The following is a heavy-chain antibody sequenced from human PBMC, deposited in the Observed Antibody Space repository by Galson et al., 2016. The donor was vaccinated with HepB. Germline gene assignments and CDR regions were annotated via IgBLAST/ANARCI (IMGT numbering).Heavy chain of an antibody. Sequence: SLRLSCAGSGFVFSSYGMHWVRQAPGKGLEWMATIWYDGSKKYYGDPVKGRFILSRDNSKNTLYLHMNSLGVEDTAVYFCARDWGFWSDNHYGMDIWGQGTTVIVSS. CDR2: IWYDGSKK. D-gene: IGHD3-3*01. V-gene: IGHV3-33*01. CDR3: ARDWGFWSDNHYGMDI. J-gene: IGHJ6*02. CDR1: GFVFSSYG.